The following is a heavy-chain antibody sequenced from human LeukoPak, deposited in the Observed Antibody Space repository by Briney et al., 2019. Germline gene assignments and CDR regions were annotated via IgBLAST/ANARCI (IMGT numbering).Heavy chain of an antibody. J-gene: IGHJ4*02. CDR2: IYYTGST. CDR1: GDSISNYY. Sequence: SETLSLTGTVSGDSISNYYWNWIRQSPGKGLEWIGYIYYTGSTNYNPSLKSRVTISKDTSKNQFSLRLSSVTAADTAVYYCARADYYNSGSYPYYFDYWGQGTLVTVSS. D-gene: IGHD3-10*01. CDR3: ARADYYNSGSYPYYFDY. V-gene: IGHV4-59*01.